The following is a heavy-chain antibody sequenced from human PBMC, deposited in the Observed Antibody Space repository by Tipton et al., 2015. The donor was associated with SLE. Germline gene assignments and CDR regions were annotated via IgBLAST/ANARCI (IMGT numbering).Heavy chain of an antibody. CDR2: ISYDGSDK. D-gene: IGHD2-21*01. V-gene: IGHV3-30*04. J-gene: IGHJ1*01. CDR3: AKAPYCGGDCYGAEYFQH. Sequence: SLRLSCAASGFTFSSYALHWVRQAPGKGLEWVTVISYDGSDKYYADSVKGRFTISRDNAKNSLYLQMNSLRAEDTALYYCAKAPYCGGDCYGAEYFQHWGQGTLVTVSS. CDR1: GFTFSSYA.